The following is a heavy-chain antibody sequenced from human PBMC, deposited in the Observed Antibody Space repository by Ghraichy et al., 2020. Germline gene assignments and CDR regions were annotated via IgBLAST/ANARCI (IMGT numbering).Heavy chain of an antibody. Sequence: GGSLRLSCAASGFTFSSYAMNWVRQAPGKGLEWVSGISGSGVSTYFADSVKGRFTISRDNSKNTLYLQMNSLRAEDTAVYYCAKGSGFSSSWYKDYWGQGTLVTVSS. CDR2: ISGSGVST. CDR1: GFTFSSYA. CDR3: AKGSGFSSSWYKDY. V-gene: IGHV3-23*01. J-gene: IGHJ4*02. D-gene: IGHD6-13*01.